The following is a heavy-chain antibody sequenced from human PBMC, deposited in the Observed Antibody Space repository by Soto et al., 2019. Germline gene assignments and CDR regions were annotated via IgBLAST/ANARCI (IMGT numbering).Heavy chain of an antibody. CDR2: ISFDGSNK. Sequence: QVQLVESGGGVVQPGRSLRLSCAASGFTFSSYNMHWVRQAPGKGLEWVTVISFDGSNKYYADSVQGRFSISRDNSKNTLYLEMNSLKPEDTALYYCAREVGTFYYHYGMDVWGQGTTVTVSS. J-gene: IGHJ6*02. CDR3: AREVGTFYYHYGMDV. CDR1: GFTFSSYN. D-gene: IGHD2-21*02. V-gene: IGHV3-30-3*01.